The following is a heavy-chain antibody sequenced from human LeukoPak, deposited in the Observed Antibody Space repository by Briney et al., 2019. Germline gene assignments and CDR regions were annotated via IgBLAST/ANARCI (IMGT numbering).Heavy chain of an antibody. V-gene: IGHV5-51*01. J-gene: IGHJ3*02. D-gene: IGHD5-24*01. CDR2: IYPGDSDT. CDR3: ARRRDGYNYLDAFDI. Sequence: GESLKISCKGSGYSFTSYWIGWVRQMPGKGLEWMGIIYPGDSDTRYSPSFQGRVTISADKSISTAYLQWSSLKASDTAMYYCARRRDGYNYLDAFDIWGQGTMVTVSS. CDR1: GYSFTSYW.